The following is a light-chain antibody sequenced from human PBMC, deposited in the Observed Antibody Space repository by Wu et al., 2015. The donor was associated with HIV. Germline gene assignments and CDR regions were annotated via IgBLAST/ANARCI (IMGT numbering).Light chain of an antibody. J-gene: IGKJ2*01. V-gene: IGKV3-15*01. Sequence: EIVMTQSPATLSVSPGERATFSCRASQSVSSSLAWYQQKPGQPPRLLIHSASTRATGIPARFSGSGSGTEFTLTISSMQSEDFAVYYCQQYYNWPPYTFGQGTKLEIK. CDR3: QQYYNWPPYT. CDR2: SAS. CDR1: QSVSSS.